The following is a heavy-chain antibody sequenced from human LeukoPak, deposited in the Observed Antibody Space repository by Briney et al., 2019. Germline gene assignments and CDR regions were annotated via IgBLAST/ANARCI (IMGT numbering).Heavy chain of an antibody. J-gene: IGHJ3*02. V-gene: IGHV3-53*01. Sequence: GGSLRLSCAASGLTVSSNYMSWVRQAPGKGLEWVSVLYSGGSTKYADSVRGRFTISRDNSKNTLYLQMNSLRAEDTAVYYCARDWGSGRDTFDIWGQGTMVTVPS. CDR1: GLTVSSNY. D-gene: IGHD3-16*01. CDR2: LYSGGST. CDR3: ARDWGSGRDTFDI.